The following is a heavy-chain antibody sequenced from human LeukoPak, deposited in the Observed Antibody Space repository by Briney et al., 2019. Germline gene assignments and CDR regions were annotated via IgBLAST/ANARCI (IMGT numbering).Heavy chain of an antibody. CDR2: IIPIFGTA. V-gene: IGHV1-69*05. J-gene: IGHJ4*02. Sequence: AASVKVSCKASGGTFSSYAISWVRQAPGQGLEWMGGIIPIFGTANYAQKFQGRVTITTDESTSTAYMELSSLRSEDTAVYYCARGVGMVRGVIQLFFDYWGQGTLVTVSS. CDR3: ARGVGMVRGVIQLFFDY. CDR1: GGTFSSYA. D-gene: IGHD3-10*01.